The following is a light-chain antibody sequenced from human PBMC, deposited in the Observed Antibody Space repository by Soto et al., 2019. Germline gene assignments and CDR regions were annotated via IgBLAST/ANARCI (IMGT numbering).Light chain of an antibody. J-gene: IGLJ3*02. V-gene: IGLV2-14*01. CDR2: EVN. CDR1: TSDVGAYNY. Sequence: QSALTQPASVSGSPGQSITISCTGTTSDVGAYNYVSWYQQHPGKAPKLLIYEVNNRPSGVSNRFSGSKSGNTASLTISGLQAEDEADYYCSSYTSSNTLVFGGGTKLTVL. CDR3: SSYTSSNTLV.